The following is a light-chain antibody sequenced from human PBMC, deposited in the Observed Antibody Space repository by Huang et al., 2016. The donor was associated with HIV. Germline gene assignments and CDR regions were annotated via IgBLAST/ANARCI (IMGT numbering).Light chain of an antibody. J-gene: IGKJ3*01. CDR1: KDISSF. CDR2: GAS. V-gene: IGKV1-9*01. CDR3: QQFNSFL. Sequence: IQLTQSPSSLSASVGDRVTITCRASKDISSFLAWYQQKPGKTPNLLIYGASTLQSGVPSRCSGRGSGTVFILTISNQQPEDIATYYCQQFNSFLFGPGTKVYVK.